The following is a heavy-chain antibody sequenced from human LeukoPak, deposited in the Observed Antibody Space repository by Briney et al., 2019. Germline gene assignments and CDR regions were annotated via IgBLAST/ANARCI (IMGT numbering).Heavy chain of an antibody. CDR1: GFTFSNYG. CDR2: ISGSGGST. D-gene: IGHD6-19*01. J-gene: IGHJ4*02. Sequence: GGSLRLSCAASGFTFSNYGMNWVRQAPGKGLEWVSGISGSGGSTYSADSVKGRFTISRDNSKNTLSLQMNSLRAEDTALYYCAKYSSGWVNDYWGQGTLVTVSS. CDR3: AKYSSGWVNDY. V-gene: IGHV3-23*01.